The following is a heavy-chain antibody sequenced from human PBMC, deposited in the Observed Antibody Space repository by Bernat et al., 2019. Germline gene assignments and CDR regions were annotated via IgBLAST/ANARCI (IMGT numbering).Heavy chain of an antibody. CDR1: GFTFSSYG. Sequence: QVQLVESGGGVVQPGGSLRLSCAASGFTFSSYGMHWVRQAPGKGLEWVAFIRYDGSNKYYADSVKGRFTISRDNSKNTLYLQMNSLRAEYTAVYYCAKDSSGWPDYWGQGTLVTVSS. V-gene: IGHV3-30*02. CDR2: IRYDGSNK. J-gene: IGHJ4*02. D-gene: IGHD6-19*01. CDR3: AKDSSGWPDY.